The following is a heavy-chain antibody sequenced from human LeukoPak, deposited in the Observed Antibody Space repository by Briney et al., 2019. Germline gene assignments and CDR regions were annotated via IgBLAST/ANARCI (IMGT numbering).Heavy chain of an antibody. CDR2: VNYSGKT. J-gene: IGHJ4*02. D-gene: IGHD6-19*01. CDR1: GGSISSRSYY. Sequence: SETLSLTCTVSGGSISSRSYYWAWTRQPPGKGLEWIGSVNYSGKTYYNSSLKSRVTISVDTSKNQFSLKLSSVTAADMAVYYCARLDIAVTGNTFDYWGQGTLVTVSS. CDR3: ARLDIAVTGNTFDY. V-gene: IGHV4-39*01.